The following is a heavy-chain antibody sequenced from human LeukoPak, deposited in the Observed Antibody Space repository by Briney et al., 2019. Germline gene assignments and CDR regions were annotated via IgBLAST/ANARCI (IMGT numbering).Heavy chain of an antibody. D-gene: IGHD3-22*01. Sequence: QPGGSLRLSCAASGFTFSSYGMHWVRHAPGKGLEWVAVISYDGSNKYYADSVKGRFTISRDNSKNTLYLQMNSLRAEDTAVYYCAKATDSTDYYDSSGYPGYWGQGTLVTVSS. CDR2: ISYDGSNK. CDR1: GFTFSSYG. J-gene: IGHJ4*02. CDR3: AKATDSTDYYDSSGYPGY. V-gene: IGHV3-30*18.